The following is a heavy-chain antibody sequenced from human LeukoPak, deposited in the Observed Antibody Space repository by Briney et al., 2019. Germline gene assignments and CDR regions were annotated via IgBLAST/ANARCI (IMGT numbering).Heavy chain of an antibody. V-gene: IGHV3-64*01. Sequence: GGSLRLSCAASGFTFSSHAMHWDRQAPGKGLEYVSAISSNGGSTYYANSVKGRFTISRDNSKNTLYLQMGSLRAEDMAVYYCARSSGSYPLDYWGQGTLVTVSS. CDR1: GFTFSSHA. CDR2: ISSNGGST. D-gene: IGHD1-26*01. J-gene: IGHJ4*02. CDR3: ARSSGSYPLDY.